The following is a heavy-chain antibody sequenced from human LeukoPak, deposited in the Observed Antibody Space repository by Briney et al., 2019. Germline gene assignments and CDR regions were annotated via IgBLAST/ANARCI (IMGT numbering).Heavy chain of an antibody. CDR1: GFTFSSYD. V-gene: IGHV3-13*01. Sequence: PGGSLRLSCAASGFTFSSYDMHWVRQARAKGLEWVSAIGTAGDTYYPGSVKGRFTISRENAKNSLYLQMNSLRAGDTAVYYCARDSGDGYNGAFDIWGQGTMVTVSS. D-gene: IGHD5-24*01. J-gene: IGHJ3*02. CDR2: IGTAGDT. CDR3: ARDSGDGYNGAFDI.